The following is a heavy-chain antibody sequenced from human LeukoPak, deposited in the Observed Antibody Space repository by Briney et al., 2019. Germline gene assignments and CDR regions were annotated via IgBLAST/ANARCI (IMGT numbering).Heavy chain of an antibody. J-gene: IGHJ3*02. CDR3: ARESIVVVNDAFDI. CDR1: GFTFSSYW. D-gene: IGHD3-22*01. V-gene: IGHV3-7*01. CDR2: IKQDGSEK. Sequence: GGSLRLSCAASGFTFSSYWMSWVRQAPGKGLEWVANIKQDGSEKYYVDSVKGRFTISRDNAKNSLYLQMNSLRAEDTAVCYCARESIVVVNDAFDIWGQGTMVTVSS.